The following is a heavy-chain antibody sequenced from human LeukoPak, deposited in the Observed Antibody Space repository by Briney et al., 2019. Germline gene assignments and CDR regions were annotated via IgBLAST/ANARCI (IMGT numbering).Heavy chain of an antibody. D-gene: IGHD5-18*01. CDR1: GFTFSSYS. CDR3: AREKDSYGTYYFDY. V-gene: IGHV3-21*01. J-gene: IGHJ4*02. CDR2: ISSSSSYI. Sequence: PGGSLRLSCAASGFTFSSYSMNWVRQAPGKGLEWVSSISSSSSYIYYADSVKGRFTISRDHAKNSLYLQMNSLRAEDTAVYYCAREKDSYGTYYFDYWGQGTLVTVSS.